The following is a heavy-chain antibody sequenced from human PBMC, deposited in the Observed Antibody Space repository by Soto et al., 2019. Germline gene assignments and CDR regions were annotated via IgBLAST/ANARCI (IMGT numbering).Heavy chain of an antibody. CDR3: ARDLPEYSRSSAAFDI. J-gene: IGHJ3*02. CDR2: IYYSGST. Sequence: PSETLSLTCTVSGGSVSSGSYYWSWIRQPPGKGLEWIGYIYYSGSTNYNPSLKGRVTISVDTSKSQFSLNLTSVTAADTAVYFCARDLPEYSRSSAAFDIWGQGTMVTVSS. V-gene: IGHV4-61*01. CDR1: GGSVSSGSYY. D-gene: IGHD6-6*01.